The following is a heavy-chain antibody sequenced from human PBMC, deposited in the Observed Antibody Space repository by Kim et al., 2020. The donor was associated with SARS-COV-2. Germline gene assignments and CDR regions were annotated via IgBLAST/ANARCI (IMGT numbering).Heavy chain of an antibody. J-gene: IGHJ3*01. CDR2: ITSKVYSYAT. D-gene: IGHD1-1*01. CDR3: TRIPGTTLAFWYALDV. V-gene: IGHV3-73*01. Sequence: GGSLRLSCAASGFTFRDSPLHWVRQASGKGLEWVGRITSKVYSYATSYAASVQGRFTIARADSASTAYLQMNSLKTEAPAVYYCTRIPGTTLAFWYALDV. CDR1: GFTFRDSP.